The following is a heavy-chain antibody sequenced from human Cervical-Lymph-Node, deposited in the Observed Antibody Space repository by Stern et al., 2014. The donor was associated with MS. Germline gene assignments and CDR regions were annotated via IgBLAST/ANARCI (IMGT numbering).Heavy chain of an antibody. CDR2: VIPPFGAA. V-gene: IGHV1-69*01. CDR3: ARGAYCGGDCYWGWFDS. D-gene: IGHD2-21*02. CDR1: GDTFSDHS. J-gene: IGHJ5*01. Sequence: VQLVESGAEVKRPGSSVTVSCKSSGDTFSDHSISWLRRAPGHRLAWGGGVIPPFGAADYAQMFQGRVTITADESTTTSYMELSSLRSEDTAMYYCARGAYCGGDCYWGWFDSWGQGTLVTVSS.